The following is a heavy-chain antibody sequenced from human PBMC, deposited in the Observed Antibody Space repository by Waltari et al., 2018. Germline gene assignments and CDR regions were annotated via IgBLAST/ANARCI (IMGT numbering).Heavy chain of an antibody. Sequence: EVQLVQSGAEVKKPGESLKISCRGSGYSFSTYWIGWVRQRPEKGLAWMGIMYPGDSDTRYNPSFQGQVTISDDKSISTAYLQWSSLKASDTAMYYCILNRRDGYSSDDWGQGTLVTVSS. CDR2: MYPGDSDT. CDR1: GYSFSTYW. CDR3: ILNRRDGYSSDD. J-gene: IGHJ4*02. V-gene: IGHV5-51*03. D-gene: IGHD5-18*01.